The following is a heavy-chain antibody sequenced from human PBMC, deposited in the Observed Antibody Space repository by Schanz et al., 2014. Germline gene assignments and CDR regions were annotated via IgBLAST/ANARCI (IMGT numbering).Heavy chain of an antibody. CDR3: AGMATVTYFDF. Sequence: QVQLQESGPGLVKPSETLSLTCAVYGGSFSDYYWSWIRQPPGKGLEWIGEINHSGSTNYNPSLKSRVTMSLDTSKNQFSLKLTSVTAVDTAVYYCAGMATVTYFDFWGQGALXTVSS. J-gene: IGHJ4*02. D-gene: IGHD4-17*01. CDR1: GGSFSDYY. V-gene: IGHV4-34*10. CDR2: INHSGST.